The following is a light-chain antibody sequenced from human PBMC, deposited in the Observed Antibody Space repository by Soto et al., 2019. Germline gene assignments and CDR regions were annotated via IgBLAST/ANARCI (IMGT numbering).Light chain of an antibody. J-gene: IGLJ1*01. CDR1: SSDVGGYNY. V-gene: IGLV2-11*01. CDR2: DVS. Sequence: LTRPRSVSGGAGQLVTISETGTSSDVGGYNYVSWYQQHPGKAPKLMLYDVSKRPSGVPDRFSGSKSGNTASLTISGLQAEDEAVYYCCSYAGSYTPCVFGTGTKVIVL. CDR3: CSYAGSYTPCV.